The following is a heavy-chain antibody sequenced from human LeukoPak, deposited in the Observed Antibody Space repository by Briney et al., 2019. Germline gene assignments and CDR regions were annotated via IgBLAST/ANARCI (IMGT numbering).Heavy chain of an antibody. Sequence: GGSLRLFCAASGFTVSSNYMSWVRQAPGKGLEWVSVIYSGGGTYYADSVKGRFTISRDNSKNTLYLQMNSLRAEDTAVYYCARDPPGSEREPYFQHWGQGTLVTVSS. V-gene: IGHV3-53*01. D-gene: IGHD1-14*01. CDR2: IYSGGGT. J-gene: IGHJ1*01. CDR1: GFTVSSNY. CDR3: ARDPPGSEREPYFQH.